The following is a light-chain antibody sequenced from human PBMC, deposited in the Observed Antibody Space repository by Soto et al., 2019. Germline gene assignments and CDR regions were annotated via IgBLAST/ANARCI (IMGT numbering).Light chain of an antibody. CDR2: EGS. V-gene: IGLV2-23*03. J-gene: IGLJ1*01. CDR1: RSDVGSYNL. CDR3: CSYAGSSTFV. Sequence: QSALTQPASVSGSPGQSITISCTGTRSDVGSYNLVSWYQQHPGKAPKLMIYEGSKRPSGVSNRFSGSKSGNTASLTISGLQAEDEADYYCCSYAGSSTFVFGTGTKRTVL.